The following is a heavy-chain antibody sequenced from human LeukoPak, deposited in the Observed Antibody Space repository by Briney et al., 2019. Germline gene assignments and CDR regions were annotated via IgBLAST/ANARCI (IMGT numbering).Heavy chain of an antibody. CDR1: GFTFSSYA. V-gene: IGHV3-23*01. CDR3: ANLDIG. CDR2: ISLGGVNT. J-gene: IGHJ4*02. Sequence: PGGSLRLSCAASGFTFSSYAMSWVRQAPGKGLEWVSAISLGGVNTYYADSVKGRFTVSRGNSRNTLYLQMDSLRPDDTAVYYAANLDIGWGQGTLVTVSS. D-gene: IGHD3-9*01.